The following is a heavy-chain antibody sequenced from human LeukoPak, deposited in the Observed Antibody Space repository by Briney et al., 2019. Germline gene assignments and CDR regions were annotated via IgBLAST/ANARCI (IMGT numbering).Heavy chain of an antibody. J-gene: IGHJ4*02. Sequence: APVKVSCKTSGYTFIGYSINWLRQAPGQGLEWMGWISTNTGNPTYAQGFTGRFVFSLDTSVSTAYLQISSLKAEDTAVYYCARDAATINFDSWGQGTLVTVSS. D-gene: IGHD5-24*01. CDR1: GYTFIGYS. CDR3: ARDAATINFDS. CDR2: ISTNTGNP. V-gene: IGHV7-4-1*02.